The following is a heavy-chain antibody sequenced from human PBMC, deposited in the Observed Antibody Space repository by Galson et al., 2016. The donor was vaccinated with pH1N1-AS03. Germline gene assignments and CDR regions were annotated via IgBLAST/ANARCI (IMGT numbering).Heavy chain of an antibody. CDR3: ARRVSLTGREFDS. Sequence: QSGAEVKKPGESLKISCRASAYISGNYWFAWVRQMPGKGLEWMGIMYPANSDIRYSPSFQGQVTISADTSINTVFLEWNSLRASDTAIYYCARRVSLTGREFDSWGRGTQVTVSS. CDR1: AYISGNYW. D-gene: IGHD3-9*01. V-gene: IGHV5-51*01. CDR2: MYPANSDI. J-gene: IGHJ5*01.